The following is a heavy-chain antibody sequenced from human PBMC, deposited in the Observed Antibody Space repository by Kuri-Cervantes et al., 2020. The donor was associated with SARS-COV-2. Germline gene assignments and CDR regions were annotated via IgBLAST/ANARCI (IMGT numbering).Heavy chain of an antibody. V-gene: IGHV4-59*11. CDR1: GGPISSHY. D-gene: IGHD6-6*01. CDR3: ARGVSSSSPLTSYYMDV. Sequence: GSLRLSCTVSGGPISSHYWSWIRQPPGKGLEWIGYIYYSGSTNYNPSLKSRVTISVDTSKNQFSLKLSSVTAADTAVYYCARGVSSSSPLTSYYMDVWGKGTTVTVSS. CDR2: IYYSGST. J-gene: IGHJ6*03.